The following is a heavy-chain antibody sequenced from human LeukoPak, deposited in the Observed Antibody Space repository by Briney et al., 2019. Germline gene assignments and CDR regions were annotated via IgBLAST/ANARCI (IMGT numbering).Heavy chain of an antibody. CDR2: ISPYNGNT. CDR3: ATGGGDWYSDL. D-gene: IGHD3-10*01. V-gene: IGHV1-18*01. Sequence: ASVKVSCKASGYTFTNYDISWVRQAPGKGLERMGWISPYNGNTDSAQEFQGRITLTTDTSTSTAYMELRSLTSDDSAVYYCATGGGDWYSDLWGRGTLVTVSS. CDR1: GYTFTNYD. J-gene: IGHJ2*01.